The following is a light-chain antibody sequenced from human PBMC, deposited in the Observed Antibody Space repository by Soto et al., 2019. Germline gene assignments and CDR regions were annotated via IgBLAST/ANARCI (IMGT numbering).Light chain of an antibody. Sequence: DIVMTQSPDSLAVSLGERATINCKSSQSILYSSNNKNYLAWYQQKAGQPPKLLIYWASTRESGVPERFSASGSGTDFNLTISSLQAEDVAVYYCQQYFSTPLTFGPGTKVDIK. CDR2: WAS. J-gene: IGKJ3*01. CDR3: QQYFSTPLT. V-gene: IGKV4-1*01. CDR1: QSILYSSNNKNY.